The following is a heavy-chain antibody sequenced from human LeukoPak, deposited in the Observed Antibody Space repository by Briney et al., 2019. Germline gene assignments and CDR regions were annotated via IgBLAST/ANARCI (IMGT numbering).Heavy chain of an antibody. V-gene: IGHV4-59*01. D-gene: IGHD3-3*01. J-gene: IGHJ3*02. CDR3: ARTKYYDFWSGGIDAFDI. Sequence: SETLSLTCTVSGGSISSYYWSWIRQPPGKGLEWIGYIYYSGGTNYNPSLKSRVTISVDTSKNQFSLKLSSVTAADTAVYYCARTKYYDFWSGGIDAFDIWGQGTMVTVSS. CDR2: IYYSGGT. CDR1: GGSISSYY.